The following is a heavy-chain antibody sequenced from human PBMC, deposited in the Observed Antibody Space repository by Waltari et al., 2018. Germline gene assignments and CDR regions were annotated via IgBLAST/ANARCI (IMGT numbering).Heavy chain of an antibody. Sequence: EVQLVQSGAEVKKPGESLKISCQAFGYSFNDYWIGWVLQMPGKGLEWMGLIFPIDSDTRYSPSFQGQVTMSADKSIRTAYLEWHSLKVSDTAVYYCARGGSGYSYGVDPWGQGTLVSVSA. CDR2: IFPIDSDT. V-gene: IGHV5-51*01. CDR3: ARGGSGYSYGVDP. CDR1: GYSFNDYW. J-gene: IGHJ5*02. D-gene: IGHD5-18*01.